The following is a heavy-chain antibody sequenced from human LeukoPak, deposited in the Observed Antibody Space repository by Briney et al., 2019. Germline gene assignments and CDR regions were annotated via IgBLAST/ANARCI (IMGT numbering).Heavy chain of an antibody. CDR3: ARGGGYEELDY. CDR1: GYTFTSYA. CDR2: ISAYNGDT. J-gene: IGHJ4*02. Sequence: ASVKVSCKASGYTFTSYAFRWVRQAPGQGLEWMGWISAYNGDTNYAQKFQGRVTMTTDTSTTTAYMELRSLRSDDTAVYYCARGGGYEELDYWGQGTLVTVSS. V-gene: IGHV1-18*01. D-gene: IGHD5-12*01.